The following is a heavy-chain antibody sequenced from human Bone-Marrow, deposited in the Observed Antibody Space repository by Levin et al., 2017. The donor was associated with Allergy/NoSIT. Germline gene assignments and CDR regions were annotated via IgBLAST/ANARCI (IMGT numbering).Heavy chain of an antibody. J-gene: IGHJ3*02. Sequence: GSLRLSCTVSGGSISSSSYYWGWIRQPPGKGLEWIGSIYYSGSTYYNPSLKSRVTISVDTSKNQFSLKLSSVTAADTAVYYCARHSGSVESDAFDSWGQGTMVTVSS. CDR3: ARHSGSVESDAFDS. CDR2: IYYSGST. D-gene: IGHD2-15*01. V-gene: IGHV4-39*01. CDR1: GGSISSSSYY.